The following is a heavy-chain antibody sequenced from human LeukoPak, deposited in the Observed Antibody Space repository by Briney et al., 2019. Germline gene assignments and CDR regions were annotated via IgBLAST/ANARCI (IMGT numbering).Heavy chain of an antibody. CDR1: GFTFSSYG. V-gene: IGHV3-33*06. J-gene: IGHJ6*03. CDR2: IWYDGSNK. D-gene: IGHD4-23*01. Sequence: GGSLRLSCAASGFTFSSYGMHWVRQAPGKGLEWVAVIWYDGSNKYYADSVKGRFSISRDNSKNTLYLQMNSLRAEDTAVYYCAKDYGGYMDVWGKGTTVTVSS. CDR3: AKDYGGYMDV.